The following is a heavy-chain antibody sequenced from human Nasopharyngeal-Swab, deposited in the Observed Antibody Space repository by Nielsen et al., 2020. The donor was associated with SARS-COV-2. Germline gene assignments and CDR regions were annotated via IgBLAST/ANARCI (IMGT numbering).Heavy chain of an antibody. D-gene: IGHD2-2*01. CDR3: AKVVWKDCSSTSCHLNWFDP. V-gene: IGHV3-23*01. CDR1: GFTFSSYA. J-gene: IGHJ5*02. Sequence: GRSLRLSCAASGFTFSSYAMSWVRQAPGKGLEWVSAISGSGGSTYYADSVKGRFTISRDNSKNTLYLQMNSLRAEDTAVYYCAKVVWKDCSSTSCHLNWFDPWGQGTLVTVSS. CDR2: ISGSGGST.